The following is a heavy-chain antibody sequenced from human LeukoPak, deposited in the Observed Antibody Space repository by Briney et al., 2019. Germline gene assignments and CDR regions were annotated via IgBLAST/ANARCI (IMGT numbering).Heavy chain of an antibody. Sequence: ASVKVSCKASGSTFTGYNIHWVRQAPGQGLEWMGWIHPNSGGTNYAQKFQGRVTMTRDTSISTAYMELSTLRSDDTAVYYCARINTVFGVINNDYWGQGTLVTVSS. CDR3: ARINTVFGVINNDY. J-gene: IGHJ4*02. D-gene: IGHD3-3*01. CDR2: IHPNSGGT. V-gene: IGHV1-2*02. CDR1: GSTFTGYN.